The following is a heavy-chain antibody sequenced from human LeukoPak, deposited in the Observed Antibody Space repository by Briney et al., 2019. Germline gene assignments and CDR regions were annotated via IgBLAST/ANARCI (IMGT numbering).Heavy chain of an antibody. CDR3: ARDYHSMIVATRFEY. J-gene: IGHJ4*02. V-gene: IGHV3-11*01. D-gene: IGHD3-22*01. CDR2: ISSSGSTI. CDR1: GFTFSDYY. Sequence: GGSLSLSCAASGFTFSDYYMSWIRQAPGKGLEWVSYISSSGSTIYYADSVKGRFTISRDNAKNSLYLQMNSLRAEDTAVYYCARDYHSMIVATRFEYWGEGTLVSVSS.